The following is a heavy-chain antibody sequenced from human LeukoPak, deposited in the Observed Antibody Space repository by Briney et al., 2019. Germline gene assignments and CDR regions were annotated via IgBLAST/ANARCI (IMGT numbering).Heavy chain of an antibody. Sequence: GGSLRLSCAASGFTFSSYSMNWVRQAPGKGLEWVSSISSSSSYIYYADSVKGRFTISRDNAKNSLYLQMNSLRAEDTAVYYCARVYLSWNPTDYYFDYWGQGTLVTVSS. J-gene: IGHJ4*02. V-gene: IGHV3-21*01. CDR1: GFTFSSYS. CDR3: ARVYLSWNPTDYYFDY. CDR2: ISSSSSYI. D-gene: IGHD1-1*01.